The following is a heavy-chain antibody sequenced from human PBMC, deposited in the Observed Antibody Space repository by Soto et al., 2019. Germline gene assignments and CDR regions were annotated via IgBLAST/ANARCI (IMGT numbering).Heavy chain of an antibody. D-gene: IGHD1-20*01. J-gene: IGHJ5*02. Sequence: SETLSLTCTVSGGSFSGYFWTWIRQPPGKGLEWLAEINHSGITNYNPSVESRVSMSVDTSKNQFSLRLYSVTAADTAVYYCTRRYNWNDNYFDPWGPGALVTVSS. CDR3: TRRYNWNDNYFDP. CDR2: INHSGIT. CDR1: GGSFSGYF. V-gene: IGHV4-34*01.